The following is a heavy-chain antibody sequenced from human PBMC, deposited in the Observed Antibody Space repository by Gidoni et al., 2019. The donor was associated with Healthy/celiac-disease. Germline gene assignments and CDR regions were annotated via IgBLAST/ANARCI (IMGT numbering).Heavy chain of an antibody. CDR3: ARWDDYGGNSGYDY. J-gene: IGHJ4*02. Sequence: EVQLVESGGGLVQPGGSLRRSCAASGFTFSSYSMNWVRQAPGKGLEWVSYISSSSSTIYYADSVKGRFTISRDNAKNSLYLQMNSLSAEDTAVYYCARWDDYGGNSGYDYWGQGTLVTVSS. D-gene: IGHD4-17*01. V-gene: IGHV3-48*04. CDR1: GFTFSSYS. CDR2: ISSSSSTI.